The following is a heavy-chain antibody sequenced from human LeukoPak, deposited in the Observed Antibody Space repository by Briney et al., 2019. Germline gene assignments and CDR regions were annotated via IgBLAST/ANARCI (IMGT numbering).Heavy chain of an antibody. CDR1: GYTFSNYD. CDR3: ARLAVPDENWFDP. J-gene: IGHJ5*02. Sequence: ASVKVSCKASGYTFSNYDINWVRLVAGHGLEWMGWMNPRSGGTGYAQKFQGRVTITTDESTSTAYMELSSLRSEDTAVYYCARLAVPDENWFDPWGQGTLVTVSS. V-gene: IGHV1-8*03. CDR2: MNPRSGGT. D-gene: IGHD2-2*01.